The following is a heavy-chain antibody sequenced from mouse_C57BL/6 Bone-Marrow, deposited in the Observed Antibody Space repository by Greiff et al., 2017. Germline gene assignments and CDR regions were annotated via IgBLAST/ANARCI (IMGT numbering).Heavy chain of an antibody. J-gene: IGHJ2*01. CDR3: ARLYNYVRTCYFDY. V-gene: IGHV1-69*01. Sequence: QVQLQQPGAELVMPGASVKLSCKASGYTFTSYWMHWVKQRPGQGLEWIGEIDPSDSYTNYNQKFKGKSTLTVDKSSSTAYMHPSSLTSEDSAVYYGARLYNYVRTCYFDYWGQGTTLPVSS. CDR2: IDPSDSYT. CDR1: GYTFTSYW. D-gene: IGHD1-1*01.